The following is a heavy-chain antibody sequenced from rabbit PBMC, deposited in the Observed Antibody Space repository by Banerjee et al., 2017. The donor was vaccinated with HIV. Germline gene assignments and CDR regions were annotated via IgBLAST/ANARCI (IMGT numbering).Heavy chain of an antibody. D-gene: IGHD4-1*01. CDR3: ARDLAGVIGWNFGL. Sequence: QEQLEESGGDLVQPEGSLTLTCTASGFSFSSNVVCWVRQAPGKGPEWIACIYTGSSGSTYYANWAKGRFTISKTSSTTVTLQMTSMTAADTATYFCARDLAGVIGWNFGLWGPGTLVTVS. CDR2: IYTGSSGST. J-gene: IGHJ4*01. CDR1: GFSFSSNV. V-gene: IGHV1S45*01.